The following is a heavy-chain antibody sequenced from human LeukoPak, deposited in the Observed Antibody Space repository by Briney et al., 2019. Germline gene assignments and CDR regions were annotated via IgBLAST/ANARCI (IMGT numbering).Heavy chain of an antibody. CDR3: ARSVVTLYWYFDL. CDR1: GDSVSGISFY. D-gene: IGHD4-23*01. CDR2: IQYSGST. Sequence: PSETLSLTCTVSGDSVSGISFYWSWIRQPPGKGLQYIGYIQYSGSTNYNPSLKSRVTISLDTSKNQFSLKLSSVTTADTAVYYCARSVVTLYWYFDLWGRGTLVTVSS. J-gene: IGHJ2*01. V-gene: IGHV4-61*01.